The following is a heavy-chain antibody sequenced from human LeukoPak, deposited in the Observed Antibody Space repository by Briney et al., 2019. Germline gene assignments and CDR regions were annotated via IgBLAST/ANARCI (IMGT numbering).Heavy chain of an antibody. D-gene: IGHD1-26*01. CDR2: INHSGST. J-gene: IGHJ4*02. Sequence: SETLSLTCAVYGGSFSGYYWSWIRQPPGKGLEWIGEINHSGSTNYNPYPKSRVTISVDTSNNQFSLKLGSVPAADTAVYCCARGRNGYSGSLRALVFGYWGQGTLVTVSS. CDR3: ARGRNGYSGSLRALVFGY. CDR1: GGSFSGYY. V-gene: IGHV4-34*01.